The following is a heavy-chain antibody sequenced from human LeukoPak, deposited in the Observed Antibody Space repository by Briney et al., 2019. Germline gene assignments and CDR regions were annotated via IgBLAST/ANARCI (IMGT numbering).Heavy chain of an antibody. CDR2: ISYDGSNK. CDR1: GFTFSSYG. J-gene: IGHJ4*02. V-gene: IGHV3-30*03. CDR3: ARVPTMIAPFDY. Sequence: GGSLRLSCAASGFTFSSYGMHWVRQAPGKGLEWVAVISYDGSNKYYADSVKGRFTISRDNSKNTLYLQMNSLRAEDTAVYYCARVPTMIAPFDYWGQGTLVTVSS. D-gene: IGHD3-22*01.